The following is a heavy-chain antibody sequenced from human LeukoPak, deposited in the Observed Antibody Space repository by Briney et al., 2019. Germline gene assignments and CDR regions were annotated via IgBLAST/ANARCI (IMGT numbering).Heavy chain of an antibody. CDR2: IYYSGST. D-gene: IGHD3-22*01. CDR3: ARAVTYYYDSSGSFDY. CDR1: GGSISSYY. Sequence: SETLSLTCTVSGGSISSYYWSWIRQPPGKGLEWIGYIYYSGSTNYNPSLKSRVTISVDTSKNQFSLKLSSVTAADTAVYYCARAVTYYYDSSGSFDYWGQGTLVTVSS. J-gene: IGHJ4*02. V-gene: IGHV4-59*01.